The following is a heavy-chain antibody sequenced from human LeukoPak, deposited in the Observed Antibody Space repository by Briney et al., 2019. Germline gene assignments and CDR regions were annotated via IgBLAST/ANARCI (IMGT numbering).Heavy chain of an antibody. Sequence: SQTLSLTCAISGDSVSSNSAAWNWIRQSPSRGLEWLGRTYYRSKWFNDYAVSVRGRITINPDTSKNQFSLQLNSVTPEDTAIYYCARGGGGYCSSSSCYFDSWGQGALVIVSS. D-gene: IGHD2-2*01. J-gene: IGHJ4*02. CDR3: ARGGGGYCSSSSCYFDS. CDR1: GDSVSSNSAA. CDR2: TYYRSKWFN. V-gene: IGHV6-1*01.